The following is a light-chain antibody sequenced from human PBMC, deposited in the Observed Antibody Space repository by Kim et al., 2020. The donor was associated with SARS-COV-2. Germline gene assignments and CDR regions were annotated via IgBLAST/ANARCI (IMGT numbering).Light chain of an antibody. Sequence: QSSPISCTGTSRDVGGYNYVSWYQQHPGKAPKLMIYDVSNRPSGVSNRFSGSKSGNTASLTISGLQGEDEADYYCSSYTSSSTLDVFGTGTKVTVL. V-gene: IGLV2-14*03. CDR3: SSYTSSSTLDV. CDR2: DVS. CDR1: SRDVGGYNY. J-gene: IGLJ1*01.